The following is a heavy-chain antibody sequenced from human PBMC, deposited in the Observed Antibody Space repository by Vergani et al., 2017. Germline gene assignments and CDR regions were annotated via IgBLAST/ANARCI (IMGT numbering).Heavy chain of an antibody. CDR1: GGSISSYY. D-gene: IGHD4-17*01. Sequence: QLQLQDSGPGLLKPSETLSLTCTVSGGSISSYYWSWIRQPPGKGLEWIGYIYYSGSTNYNPSLKSRFTISVDTSKNQFSLKLSSVTAADTAVYYCARPDNYGDYVPFDYWGQGTLVTVSS. J-gene: IGHJ4*02. V-gene: IGHV4-59*01. CDR3: ARPDNYGDYVPFDY. CDR2: IYYSGST.